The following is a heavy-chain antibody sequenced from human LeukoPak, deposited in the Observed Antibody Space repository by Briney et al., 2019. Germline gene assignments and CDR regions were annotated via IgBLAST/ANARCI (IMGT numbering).Heavy chain of an antibody. CDR1: GGSFRGYY. CDR3: AATYYYDSSGYSVDAFDI. V-gene: IGHV4-34*01. J-gene: IGHJ3*02. Sequence: SETLSLTCAVYGGSFRGYYWSWIRQPPGKGLEWSGEINHSGSTNYNPSLKSRATISVDTSKNQFSLKLSSVTAADTAVYYCAATYYYDSSGYSVDAFDIWGQGTMVTVSS. CDR2: INHSGST. D-gene: IGHD3-22*01.